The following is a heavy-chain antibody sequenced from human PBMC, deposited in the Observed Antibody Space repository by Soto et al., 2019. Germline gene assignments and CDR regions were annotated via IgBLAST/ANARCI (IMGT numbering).Heavy chain of an antibody. CDR2: ISYDGSNK. Sequence: QVQLVESGGGVVQPGRSLRLSCAASGFTFSSYGMHWVRQAPGKGLEWVAVISYDGSNKYYADSVKGRFTISRDNSKNTLYLQMNSLRAEDTAVYYCAKGYGSGTRGPPWFDPWGQGTLVTVSS. J-gene: IGHJ5*02. CDR3: AKGYGSGTRGPPWFDP. V-gene: IGHV3-30*18. D-gene: IGHD3-10*01. CDR1: GFTFSSYG.